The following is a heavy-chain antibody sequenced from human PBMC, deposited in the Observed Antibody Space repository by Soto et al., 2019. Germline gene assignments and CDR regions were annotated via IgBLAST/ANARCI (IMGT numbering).Heavy chain of an antibody. Sequence: ASVKVSCKASGYTFTSYGISWVRQAPGQGLEWMGWISAYNGNTNYAQKLQGRVTMTTDTSTSTAYMELRSLRSDDTAVYYCARDSAQGYCSGGSCYVDWGGANYWGQGTLVTVSS. J-gene: IGHJ4*02. V-gene: IGHV1-18*01. D-gene: IGHD2-15*01. CDR2: ISAYNGNT. CDR1: GYTFTSYG. CDR3: ARDSAQGYCSGGSCYVDWGGANY.